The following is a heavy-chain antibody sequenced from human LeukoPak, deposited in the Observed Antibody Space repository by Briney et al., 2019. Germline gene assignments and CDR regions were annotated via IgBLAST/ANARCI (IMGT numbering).Heavy chain of an antibody. CDR1: GFTFTSYD. Sequence: ASVKVSCKASGFTFTSYDINWVRQAPGQGLEWMGWINPNSGGTNYAQKFQGWVTMTRDTSISTAYMELSRLRSDDTAVYYCARVLEGATLDYWGQGTLVTVSS. J-gene: IGHJ4*02. CDR2: INPNSGGT. V-gene: IGHV1-2*04. D-gene: IGHD1-26*01. CDR3: ARVLEGATLDY.